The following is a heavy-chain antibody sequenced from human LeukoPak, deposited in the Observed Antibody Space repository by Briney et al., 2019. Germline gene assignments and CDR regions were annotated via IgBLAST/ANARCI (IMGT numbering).Heavy chain of an antibody. J-gene: IGHJ4*02. D-gene: IGHD6-19*01. Sequence: GGSLRLSCAASGFTLSDYYMSWIRQAPGKGLEWVSYISSSGSTIYYADSVKGRFTISRDNAKNSLYLQMNSLRAEDTAVYYCARDKHSSGWQAFDYWGQGTLVTVSS. V-gene: IGHV3-11*01. CDR3: ARDKHSSGWQAFDY. CDR1: GFTLSDYY. CDR2: ISSSGSTI.